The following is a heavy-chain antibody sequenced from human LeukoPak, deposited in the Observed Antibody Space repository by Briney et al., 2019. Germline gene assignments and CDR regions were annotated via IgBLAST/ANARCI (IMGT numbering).Heavy chain of an antibody. Sequence: GGSLRLTCAASGFTFSSYDMHWVRKATGKGLEWVSAIGTAGDTYYPGSVKGRFTISRDYSKDTLSLQMNSLRAEDTAVYYCAKNRGFRGVIVLPPLDSWGQGTLVTVSS. D-gene: IGHD3-16*02. CDR2: IGTAGDT. J-gene: IGHJ4*02. CDR1: GFTFSSYD. CDR3: AKNRGFRGVIVLPPLDS. V-gene: IGHV3-13*01.